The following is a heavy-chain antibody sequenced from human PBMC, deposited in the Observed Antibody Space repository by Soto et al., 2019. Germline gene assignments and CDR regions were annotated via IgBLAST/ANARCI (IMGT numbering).Heavy chain of an antibody. D-gene: IGHD2-15*01. CDR1: GYTFSAYY. CDR2: INPSNEIT. CDR3: MRGGWGDSPIDY. J-gene: IGHJ4*02. V-gene: IGHV1-2*02. Sequence: QVQLVQSGAEVKKVGASVEVSCKTSGYTFSAYYVHWARLAPGRGFQWLGWINPSNEITAFSQFFQGRVTMTRDTSTNTVHMELNSLTSDDTAVYYCMRGGWGDSPIDYWGQGTQVTVSS.